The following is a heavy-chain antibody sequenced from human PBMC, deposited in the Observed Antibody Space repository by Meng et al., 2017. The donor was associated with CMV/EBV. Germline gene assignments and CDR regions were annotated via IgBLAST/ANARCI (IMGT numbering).Heavy chain of an antibody. J-gene: IGHJ6*02. V-gene: IGHV4-59*01. CDR3: ARSLVVVPAVQTYYPYYGMDV. CDR2: IYYSGST. D-gene: IGHD2-2*01. Sequence: SETLSLTCTVSGGSISSYYWSWIRQPPGKGLEWIGYIYYSGSTNYNPSLKSRVTISVDTSKNQFSLKLSSVTAADTAVYYCARSLVVVPAVQTYYPYYGMDVWGQGTTVTVSS. CDR1: GGSISSYY.